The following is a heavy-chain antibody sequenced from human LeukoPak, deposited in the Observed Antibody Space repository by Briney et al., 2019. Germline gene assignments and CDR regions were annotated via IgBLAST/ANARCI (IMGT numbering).Heavy chain of an antibody. CDR1: GFTFSNYW. J-gene: IGHJ4*02. Sequence: GGSLTLSCAASGFTFSNYWMHWVRQAPGKGLVWVSRIISDGSSTSYADSVKGRFTISRDNAKNTLYLQMNSLRAEDTAVYYCARETRGGFDYWGQGTLVTVSS. CDR3: ARETRGGFDY. CDR2: IISDGSST. D-gene: IGHD3-10*01. V-gene: IGHV3-74*01.